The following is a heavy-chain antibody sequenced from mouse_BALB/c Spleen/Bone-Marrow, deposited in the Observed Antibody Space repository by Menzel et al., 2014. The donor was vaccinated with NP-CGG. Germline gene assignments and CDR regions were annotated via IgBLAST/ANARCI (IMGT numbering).Heavy chain of an antibody. J-gene: IGHJ4*01. D-gene: IGHD1-1*01. V-gene: IGHV1-12*01. CDR1: GYTFTSYN. CDR3: ARNYYGYYYALDY. CDR2: IYPGNGDT. Sequence: QVQLKQSGAELVKPGASVKMSCKASGYTFTSYNMHWVKQTPGQGLEWIGAIYPGNGDTSYNQKFKGKATLTADKSSSTAYMPLSSLTSEDSAVYYCARNYYGYYYALDYWGQGTSVTVSS.